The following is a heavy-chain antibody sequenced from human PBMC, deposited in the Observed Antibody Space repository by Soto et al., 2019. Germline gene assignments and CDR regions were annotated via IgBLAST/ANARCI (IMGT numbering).Heavy chain of an antibody. CDR2: ISWNSGSI. CDR3: AKTIAVAGTRGDAFDI. CDR1: GFPFDDYA. Sequence: GGSLRLSCAASGFPFDDYAMHWVRQAPGKGLEWVSGISWNSGSIGYADSVKGRFTISRDNAKNSLYLQMNSLRAEDTALYYCAKTIAVAGTRGDAFDIWGQGTMVTVSS. D-gene: IGHD6-19*01. J-gene: IGHJ3*02. V-gene: IGHV3-9*01.